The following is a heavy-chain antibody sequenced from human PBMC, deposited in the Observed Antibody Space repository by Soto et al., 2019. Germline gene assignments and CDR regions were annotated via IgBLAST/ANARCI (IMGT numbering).Heavy chain of an antibody. CDR3: AKDFLCSGGGCYSAFYYYYGLDV. V-gene: IGHV3-30*18. J-gene: IGHJ6*02. D-gene: IGHD2-15*01. CDR1: GFPFSNYG. Sequence: GGSLRLSCAASGFPFSNYGMHWVRQAPGKGLEWVAVISYDGSKKYYADSVKGRFTISRDHSKNTLYLQMNSLRAEDTAVYYCAKDFLCSGGGCYSAFYYYYGLDVWGQGTTVTVSS. CDR2: ISYDGSKK.